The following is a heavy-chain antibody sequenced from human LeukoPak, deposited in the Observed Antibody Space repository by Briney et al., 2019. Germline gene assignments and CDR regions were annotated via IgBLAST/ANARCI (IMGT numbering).Heavy chain of an antibody. CDR1: GFTVSSNY. J-gene: IGHJ3*02. D-gene: IGHD2-21*02. Sequence: PGGSLRLSCAASGFTVSSNYMSWVRQAPGKGLECVSVIYSGGSTYYADSVKVRFTISRDNSKNTLYLQMNSLRAEDTAVYYCARSVVTAIIDAFDIWGQGTMVTVSS. CDR2: IYSGGST. V-gene: IGHV3-66*02. CDR3: ARSVVTAIIDAFDI.